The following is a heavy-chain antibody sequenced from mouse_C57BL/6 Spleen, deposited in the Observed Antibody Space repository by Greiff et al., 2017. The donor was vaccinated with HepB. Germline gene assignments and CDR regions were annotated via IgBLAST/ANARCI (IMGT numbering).Heavy chain of an antibody. Sequence: VQLQQSGAELARPGASVKMSCKASGYTFTSYTMHWVKQRPGQGLEWIGYINPSSGYTKYNQKFKDKATLTADKSSSTAYMQLSSLTAEDSAVYYCASMGSNYAWFAYWGQGTLVTVSA. CDR2: INPSSGYT. CDR3: ASMGSNYAWFAY. D-gene: IGHD2-5*01. CDR1: GYTFTSYT. V-gene: IGHV1-4*01. J-gene: IGHJ3*01.